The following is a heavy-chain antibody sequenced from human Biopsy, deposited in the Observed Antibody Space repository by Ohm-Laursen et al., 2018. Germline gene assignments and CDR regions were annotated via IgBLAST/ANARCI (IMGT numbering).Heavy chain of an antibody. J-gene: IGHJ5*02. Sequence: ASVKVSCKASGYSFSTYDVNWVRQARGQGLEWMGWMIPSSGKTGYAQRFQGRVTLTMNTSISTAYMELSGMRSEDTAVYFCARDYSRQVSIFEASIYWFDTWGQGTLVTVSS. D-gene: IGHD6-6*01. CDR1: GYSFSTYD. V-gene: IGHV1-8*01. CDR2: MIPSSGKT. CDR3: ARDYSRQVSIFEASIYWFDT.